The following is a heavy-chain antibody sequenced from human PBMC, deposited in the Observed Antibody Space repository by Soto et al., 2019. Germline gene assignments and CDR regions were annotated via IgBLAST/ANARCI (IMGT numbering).Heavy chain of an antibody. Sequence: EMQLVESGGGLGQPGGSLRLSCAASDFSISNFWMHWVRQGPGKGLVWVSRINGDETTTEYADFVKGRFTVSRDNATNTVYLQMNRLRADDTALYDCARGYEFLSGYYRPHGLDIWGQGNAVTVSS. V-gene: IGHV3-74*01. D-gene: IGHD3-3*01. CDR3: ARGYEFLSGYYRPHGLDI. J-gene: IGHJ6*02. CDR1: DFSISNFW. CDR2: INGDETTT.